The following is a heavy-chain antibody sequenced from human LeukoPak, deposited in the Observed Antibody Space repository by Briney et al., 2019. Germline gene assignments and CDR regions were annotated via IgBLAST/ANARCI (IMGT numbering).Heavy chain of an antibody. J-gene: IGHJ6*03. CDR1: GGTFNNYA. Sequence: EASVKVSCKASGGTFNNYAFSWVRQAPGQGLEWMGIINPSGGSTSYAQKFQGRVTMTRDTSTYTVYMELSSLRSEDTAVYYCARVVTIFGVVIYYYYYMDVWGKGTTVTVSS. V-gene: IGHV1-46*02. D-gene: IGHD3-3*01. CDR2: INPSGGST. CDR3: ARVVTIFGVVIYYYYYMDV.